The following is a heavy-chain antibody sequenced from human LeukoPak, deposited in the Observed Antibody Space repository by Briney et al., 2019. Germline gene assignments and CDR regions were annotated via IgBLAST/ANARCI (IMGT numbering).Heavy chain of an antibody. CDR1: GFTFSSYG. D-gene: IGHD3-16*01. CDR2: ISYDGSNK. V-gene: IGHV3-30*18. CDR3: AKGAYDYVWGSLIDY. J-gene: IGHJ4*02. Sequence: GGYLRLSCAASGFTFSSYGMHWVRQAPGKGLEWVAVISYDGSNKYYADSVKGRFTSSRDNSKNTLYLQMNSLRAEDTAVYYCAKGAYDYVWGSLIDYWGQGTLVTVSS.